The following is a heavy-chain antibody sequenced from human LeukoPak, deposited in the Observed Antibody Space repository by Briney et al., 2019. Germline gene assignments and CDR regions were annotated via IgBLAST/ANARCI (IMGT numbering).Heavy chain of an antibody. D-gene: IGHD3-9*01. J-gene: IGHJ5*02. V-gene: IGHV1-18*01. Sequence: ASVKVSCKASVYTFTSYGISWVRQAPGQGLEWMVWISAYNGNTNYAQKLQGRVTMTTDTSTSTAYMELRSLRSDDTAVYYCARERRRYFDFAAFDPWGQGTLVTVSS. CDR3: ARERRRYFDFAAFDP. CDR1: VYTFTSYG. CDR2: ISAYNGNT.